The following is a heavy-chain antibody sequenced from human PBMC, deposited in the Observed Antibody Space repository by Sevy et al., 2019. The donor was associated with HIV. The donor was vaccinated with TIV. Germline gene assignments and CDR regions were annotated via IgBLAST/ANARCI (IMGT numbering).Heavy chain of an antibody. CDR2: ISYDGSNK. Sequence: GGSLRLSCAASGFTFSSYGMHCVRQAPGKGLEWVAVISYDGSNKYYADSVKGRFTISRDNSKNTLYLQMNSLRAEDTAVYYCAKGSDSSSWTWFDPWGQGTLVTVSS. J-gene: IGHJ5*02. D-gene: IGHD6-13*01. CDR3: AKGSDSSSWTWFDP. V-gene: IGHV3-30*18. CDR1: GFTFSSYG.